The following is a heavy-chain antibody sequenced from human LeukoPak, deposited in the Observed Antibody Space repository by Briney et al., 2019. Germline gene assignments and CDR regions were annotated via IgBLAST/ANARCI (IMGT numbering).Heavy chain of an antibody. CDR3: ARHHLWFGELSPYFDS. CDR2: INHSGST. CDR1: GGSISSYY. V-gene: IGHV4-34*01. Sequence: SETLSLTCTVSGGSISSYYWSWIRQPPGKGLEWIGEINHSGSTNYNPSLKSRVTISVDTSKNQFSLTLNSVTAADTAVYYCARHHLWFGELSPYFDSWGQGTLVTVSS. J-gene: IGHJ4*02. D-gene: IGHD3-10*01.